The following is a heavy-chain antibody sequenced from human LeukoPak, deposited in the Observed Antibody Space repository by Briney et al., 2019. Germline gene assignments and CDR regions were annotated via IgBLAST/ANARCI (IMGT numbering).Heavy chain of an antibody. V-gene: IGHV3-23*01. CDR2: ISGSGGGT. Sequence: GGSLRLSCAASGFTFSDYYMSWIRQAPGKGLEWVSAISGSGGGTYYADSVKGRFTISRDNSKNTLYLQMNSLRAEDTAVYYCAKTVYYGSGSYSYFDYWGQGTLVTVSS. J-gene: IGHJ4*02. CDR3: AKTVYYGSGSYSYFDY. CDR1: GFTFSDYY. D-gene: IGHD3-10*01.